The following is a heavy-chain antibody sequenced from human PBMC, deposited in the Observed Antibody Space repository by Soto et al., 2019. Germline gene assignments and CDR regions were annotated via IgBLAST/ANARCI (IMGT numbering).Heavy chain of an antibody. CDR2: IKDDGSEK. V-gene: IGHV3-7*01. CDR3: GAGGLRRRY. D-gene: IGHD3-16*01. CDR1: EFAFSNYW. J-gene: IGHJ4*02. Sequence: EVQLEESGRDLVQPGGSLRLSGAVAEFAFSNYWLSWDPQAPGRGLELVANIKDDGSEKFYGYSVKGRFTISRDNAKNSLYLQMNRLRDEDTAVYYCGAGGLRRRYWGQGTLDIVSS.